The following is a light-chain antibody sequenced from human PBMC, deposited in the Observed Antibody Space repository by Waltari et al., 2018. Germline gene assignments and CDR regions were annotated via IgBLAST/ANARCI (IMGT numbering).Light chain of an antibody. Sequence: SYDLTQPPSVSVSPGQTASITCSGDKLGDKYVCWYQQKPGQSPVVVIYQDTGRPWGRPERFSGSNSGNTATLTLSVTQAMDEADYYCQAWDSSTARVVFGGGTKLTVL. J-gene: IGLJ2*01. CDR3: QAWDSSTARVV. V-gene: IGLV3-1*01. CDR1: KLGDKY. CDR2: QDT.